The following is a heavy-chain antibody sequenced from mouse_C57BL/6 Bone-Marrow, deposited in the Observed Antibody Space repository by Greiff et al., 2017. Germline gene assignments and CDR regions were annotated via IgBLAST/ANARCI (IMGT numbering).Heavy chain of an antibody. V-gene: IGHV8-8*01. D-gene: IGHD1-2*01. CDR1: GFSLRTFCMG. CDR3: ARIDDYYGPSWENVMDY. Sequence: QVTLKVSGPGILQPSQTLSLTCSFSGFSLRTFCMGVGWIRQPSGKGLEWLAHIWWDDDKYYNPALKSRLTISKDTSKNQVFLKIANMDTADTATYYCARIDDYYGPSWENVMDYWGQGTSVTVSS. J-gene: IGHJ4*01. CDR2: IWWDDDK.